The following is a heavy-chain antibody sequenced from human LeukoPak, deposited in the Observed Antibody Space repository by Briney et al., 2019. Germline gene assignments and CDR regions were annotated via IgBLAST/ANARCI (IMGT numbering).Heavy chain of an antibody. CDR1: GFTFSSYG. CDR3: AREGARYSSGWDY. J-gene: IGHJ4*02. CDR2: ISYDGSNE. Sequence: PGGSLRLSCAASGFTFSSYGMHWVRQAPGKGLEWVAVISYDGSNEYYADSVKGRFTISRDNSKNTLYLQMNSLRAEDTAVYYCAREGARYSSGWDYWGQGTLVTVSS. V-gene: IGHV3-30*03. D-gene: IGHD6-19*01.